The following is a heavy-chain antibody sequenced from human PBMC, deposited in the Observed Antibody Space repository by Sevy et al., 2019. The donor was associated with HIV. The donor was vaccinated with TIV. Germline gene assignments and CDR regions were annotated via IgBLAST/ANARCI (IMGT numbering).Heavy chain of an antibody. D-gene: IGHD4-4*01. Sequence: GGSLRLSCAASGFTFSNYGMHWVRQAPGKGLEWVAVIWYDGSNKYYADSVKGRFTISRDNSKNTRYLQMNSLRGEDTAVYYCAGESDSFDAFDVWGQGTTVTVSS. V-gene: IGHV3-33*01. CDR1: GFTFSNYG. CDR2: IWYDGSNK. CDR3: AGESDSFDAFDV. J-gene: IGHJ3*01.